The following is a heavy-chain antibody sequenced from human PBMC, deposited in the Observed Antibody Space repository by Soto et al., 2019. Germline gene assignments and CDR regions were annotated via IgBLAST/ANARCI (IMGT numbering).Heavy chain of an antibody. D-gene: IGHD6-19*01. J-gene: IGHJ4*02. Sequence: EVQLVESGGGLVQPGGSLRLSCAASGFTFSSYSMNWVRQAPGKGLEWVSYISSSSSEIHYAASVKGRFTISRDNAKNSLYLQMNRLRAEDTAVYYCVRDSRHGSAWYEGDYFDYWGQGTLVTVSS. CDR3: VRDSRHGSAWYEGDYFDY. CDR2: ISSSSSEI. V-gene: IGHV3-48*01. CDR1: GFTFSSYS.